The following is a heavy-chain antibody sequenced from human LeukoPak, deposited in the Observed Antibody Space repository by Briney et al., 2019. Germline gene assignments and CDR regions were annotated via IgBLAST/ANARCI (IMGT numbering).Heavy chain of an antibody. V-gene: IGHV1-2*02. CDR1: GYSFTSYA. CDR2: INPNSGGT. Sequence: ASVKVSCKASGYSFTSYAYNWVRQAPGQGLEWMAWINPNSGGTNYAQNFQGRVTVTRDTSGSTAYMEVNRLRSDDTAVYYCARDRRGYYDSGSYYPLIWGQGTLVTVSS. J-gene: IGHJ4*02. D-gene: IGHD3-10*01. CDR3: ARDRRGYYDSGSYYPLI.